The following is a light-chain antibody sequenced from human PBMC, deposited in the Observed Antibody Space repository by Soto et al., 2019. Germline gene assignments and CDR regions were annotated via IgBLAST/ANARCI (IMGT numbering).Light chain of an antibody. CDR1: SGHSSYI. CDR2: LEGSGSY. CDR3: ETWDSNTRV. V-gene: IGLV4-60*03. Sequence: QSVLTQSSSASASLGSSVKLTCTLSSGHSSYIIAWHQQQPGKAPRYLMKLEGSGSYNKGSGVPDRFSGSSSGADRYLTIPNLQSEDESDYYCETWDSNTRVFGGGTTLTVL. J-gene: IGLJ3*02.